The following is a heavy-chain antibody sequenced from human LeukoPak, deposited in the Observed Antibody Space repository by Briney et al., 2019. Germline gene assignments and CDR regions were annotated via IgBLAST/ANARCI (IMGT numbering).Heavy chain of an antibody. J-gene: IGHJ4*02. CDR1: GGSISSSSYY. CDR3: ASLMIVVAAFDY. CDR2: IYYSGST. V-gene: IGHV4-39*01. D-gene: IGHD3-22*01. Sequence: SETLSLTCTVSGGSISSSSYYWCWIRQRPGKGLEWIGSIYYSGSTYYNPSLKSRVTISVDTSKNQFSLKLSSVTAADTAVYYCASLMIVVAAFDYWGQGTLVTVSS.